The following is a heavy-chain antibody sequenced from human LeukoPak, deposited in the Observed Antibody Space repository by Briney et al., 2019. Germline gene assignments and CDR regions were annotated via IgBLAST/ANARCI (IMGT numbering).Heavy chain of an antibody. J-gene: IGHJ4*02. CDR1: GFTFSSYG. D-gene: IGHD3-9*01. Sequence: PGGSLRLSCAASGFTFSSYGMHWVRQAPGKGLEWVAFIRYDGSNKYYADSVKGRFTISRDNSKNTLYLQMNSLRAEDTAVYYCAKVRDILNGAHYYFDYWGQGTLVTVSS. CDR2: IRYDGSNK. V-gene: IGHV3-30*02. CDR3: AKVRDILNGAHYYFDY.